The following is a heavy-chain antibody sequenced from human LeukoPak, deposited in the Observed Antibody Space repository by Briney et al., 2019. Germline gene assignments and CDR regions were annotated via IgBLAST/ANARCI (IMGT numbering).Heavy chain of an antibody. CDR3: AICSGRQPPLY. Sequence: SETLSLTCTVSGGSISSYYWSWIRQPPGKGLEWIGYIYYSGSTNYNPSLKSRVTISVDTSKNQFSLKLSSVTAADTAVYYCAICSGRQPPLYWGQGTLVTVSS. CDR1: GGSISSYY. CDR2: IYYSGST. D-gene: IGHD2-15*01. V-gene: IGHV4-59*01. J-gene: IGHJ4*02.